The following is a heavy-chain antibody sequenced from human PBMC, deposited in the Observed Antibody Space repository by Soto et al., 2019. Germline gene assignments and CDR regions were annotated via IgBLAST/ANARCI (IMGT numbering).Heavy chain of an antibody. D-gene: IGHD3-3*01. CDR3: ARASYYDFWSGYYDVYNWFDP. Sequence: RASVKVSCKASGYTFTSYDINWVRQATGQGLEWMGWMNPNSGNTGYAQKFQGRVTMTRNTSISTAYMELSSLRSEDTAVYYCARASYYDFWSGYYDVYNWFDPWGQGTLVTVSS. CDR2: MNPNSGNT. J-gene: IGHJ5*02. V-gene: IGHV1-8*01. CDR1: GYTFTSYD.